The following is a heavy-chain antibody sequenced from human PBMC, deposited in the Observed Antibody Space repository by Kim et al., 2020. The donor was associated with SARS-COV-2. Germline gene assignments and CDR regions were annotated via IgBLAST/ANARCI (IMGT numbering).Heavy chain of an antibody. CDR3: ARLEYSSSSRLFDP. D-gene: IGHD6-6*01. J-gene: IGHJ5*02. CDR2: IYYTGDT. V-gene: IGHV4-39*02. Sequence: SETLSLTCTVSGGSVSSSNYYWGCIRQPPGKGLEWIGNIYYTGDTYYNPSLKSRVTISVDTSKNHFSLKLSSLTAADTAVYYCARLEYSSSSRLFDPWGQGTLVTVSS. CDR1: GGSVSSSNYY.